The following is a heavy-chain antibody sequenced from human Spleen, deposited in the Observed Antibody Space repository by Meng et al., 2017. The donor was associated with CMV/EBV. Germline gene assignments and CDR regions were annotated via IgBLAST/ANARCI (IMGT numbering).Heavy chain of an antibody. CDR3: STDWR. CDR1: GFTFSDAW. J-gene: IGHJ4*02. V-gene: IGHV3-15*01. CDR2: IKSKADGGTT. Sequence: SLSCVASGFTFSDAWMSWVRQAPGEGLEWIGRIKSKADGGTTDYAAPVKGRFTISRDDSKNTLYVQMSSLKTEDTAVYYCSTDWRWGRGALVTVSS.